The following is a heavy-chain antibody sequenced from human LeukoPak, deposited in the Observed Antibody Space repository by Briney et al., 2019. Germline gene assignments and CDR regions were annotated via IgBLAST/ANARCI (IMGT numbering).Heavy chain of an antibody. CDR3: ARDSSGYYSGIDY. CDR1: GFSFSTST. D-gene: IGHD3-22*01. Sequence: PGGSLRLSCAASGFSFSTSTMTWVRQAPGKGSEYVSSISSSGSGVAYSASVRGRFTISRDNAKNSLYLQMNNLRAEDTAVYYCARDSSGYYSGIDYWGQGTLVTVSS. V-gene: IGHV3-21*01. CDR2: ISSSGSGV. J-gene: IGHJ4*02.